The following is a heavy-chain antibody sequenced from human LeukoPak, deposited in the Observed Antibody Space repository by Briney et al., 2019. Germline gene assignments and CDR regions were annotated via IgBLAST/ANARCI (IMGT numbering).Heavy chain of an antibody. D-gene: IGHD3-22*01. CDR2: IIPIFGTA. CDR1: GGTFSSYA. CDR3: ARALHDSSGYYSFDY. V-gene: IGHV1-69*13. J-gene: IGHJ4*02. Sequence: GASVKVSCKASGGTFSSYAISWVRQAPGQGLEWMGGIIPIFGTANYAQKFQGRVTITADESTSTAYMELSSLRSEDTAVYYCARALHDSSGYYSFDYWGQGTLVTVSS.